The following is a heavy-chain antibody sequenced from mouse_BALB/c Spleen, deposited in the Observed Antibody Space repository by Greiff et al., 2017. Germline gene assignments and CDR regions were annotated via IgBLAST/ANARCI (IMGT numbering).Heavy chain of an antibody. J-gene: IGHJ4*01. Sequence: VKLMESGPGLVAPSQSLSITCTVSGFSLTSYGVSWVRQPPGKGLEWLGVIWGDGSTNYHSALISRLSISKDNSKSQVFLKLNSLQTDDTATYYCAKPFITTVVGAMDYWGQGTSVTVSS. CDR2: IWGDGST. V-gene: IGHV2-3*01. D-gene: IGHD1-1*01. CDR3: AKPFITTVVGAMDY. CDR1: GFSLTSYG.